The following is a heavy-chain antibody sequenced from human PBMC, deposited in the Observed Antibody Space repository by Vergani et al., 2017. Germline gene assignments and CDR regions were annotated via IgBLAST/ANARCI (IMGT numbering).Heavy chain of an antibody. V-gene: IGHV4-59*08. CDR2: IYYSGST. CDR3: ARAPPSGIAVAGWVDY. D-gene: IGHD6-19*01. CDR1: GGSISSYY. Sequence: QVQLQESGPGLVKPSETLSLTCTVSGGSISSYYWSWIRQPPGKGLEWIGYIYYSGSTNYNPSLKSRVTIAVDTSKNQFSLKLSSVTAADTAVYYCARAPPSGIAVAGWVDYWGQGTLVTVSS. J-gene: IGHJ4*02.